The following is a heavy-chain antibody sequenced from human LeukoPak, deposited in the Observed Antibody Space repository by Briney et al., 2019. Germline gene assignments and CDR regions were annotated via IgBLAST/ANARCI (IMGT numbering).Heavy chain of an antibody. J-gene: IGHJ4*02. Sequence: GGSLRLSCAASGFTFSNAWMNWVHQAPGKGLEWVGRIISKTDGGTIDYAAPVKGRFTISRDDSKNTLYLQMNSLKTEDTAVYYCTTGSVLVRNSYWGQGTLATVSS. CDR1: GFTFSNAW. CDR3: TTGSVLVRNSY. D-gene: IGHD6-13*01. CDR2: IISKTDGGTI. V-gene: IGHV3-15*01.